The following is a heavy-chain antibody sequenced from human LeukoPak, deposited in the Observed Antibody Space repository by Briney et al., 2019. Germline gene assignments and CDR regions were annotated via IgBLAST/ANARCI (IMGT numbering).Heavy chain of an antibody. J-gene: IGHJ4*02. CDR2: ISPTGDGA. D-gene: IGHD3-22*01. V-gene: IGHV3-23*01. Sequence: GGSLRLPCAASGFTFSTYALHWVRQAPGKGLEWVSGISPTGDGAYYADSVKGRFTISRDNSKNTLYVHMNSLRAEDTAVYYCAKAGDRNYFDYWGQGALVTVSS. CDR3: AKAGDRNYFDY. CDR1: GFTFSTYA.